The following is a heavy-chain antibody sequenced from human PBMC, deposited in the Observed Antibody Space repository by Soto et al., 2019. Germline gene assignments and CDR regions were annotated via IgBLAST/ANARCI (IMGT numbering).Heavy chain of an antibody. Sequence: QVQLQESGPGLVKPSETLSLTCTVSGDSISGGASFWSWIRKPPGKGLEWIATVSYSGSSYYNPSLKSRLTISVDTTKNQFSLQLKSMTAADTAVYYCAKLSCTSSTCYFPGWFDPWGQGTLVTVSS. J-gene: IGHJ5*02. V-gene: IGHV4-31*03. CDR1: GDSISGGASF. CDR3: AKLSCTSSTCYFPGWFDP. D-gene: IGHD2-2*01. CDR2: VSYSGSS.